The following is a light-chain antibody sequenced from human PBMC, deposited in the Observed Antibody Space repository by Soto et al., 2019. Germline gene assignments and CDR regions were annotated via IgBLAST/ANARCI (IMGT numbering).Light chain of an antibody. CDR1: QSISSY. CDR2: AAY. V-gene: IGKV1-39*01. J-gene: IGKJ4*01. Sequence: DIQSTQSPSSLSASVGYRVTPPCRASQSISSYLNWYQQKPGEAPKLLSYAAYNLQSGVPSRVSGGGSGTDFTLTITGLKPEDSATYYCHQSNRTPVTFGGGTKVDIK. CDR3: HQSNRTPVT.